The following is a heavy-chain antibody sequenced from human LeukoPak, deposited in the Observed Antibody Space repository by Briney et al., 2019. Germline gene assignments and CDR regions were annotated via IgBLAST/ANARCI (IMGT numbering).Heavy chain of an antibody. Sequence: SETLSLTCTVSGGSISSYYWSWIRQPPGKGLEWIAYIYYSGSTNYNPSLKSRVTISVDTSKNQFSLKLSAVTAADTAVYYCARRYGSGSSGTFDYWGQGTLVTVSS. CDR2: IYYSGST. CDR3: ARRYGSGSSGTFDY. J-gene: IGHJ4*02. V-gene: IGHV4-59*01. D-gene: IGHD3-10*01. CDR1: GGSISSYY.